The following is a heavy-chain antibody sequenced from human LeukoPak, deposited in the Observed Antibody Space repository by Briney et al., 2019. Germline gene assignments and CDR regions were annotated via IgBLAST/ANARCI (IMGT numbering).Heavy chain of an antibody. CDR3: ARDPITMVRGVIISGMDV. D-gene: IGHD3-10*01. J-gene: IGHJ6*02. CDR1: GYTFTGYY. CDR2: INPNSGGT. Sequence: ASVKVSCKASGYTFTGYYMHWVRQAPGQGLEWMGWINPNSGGTNYAQKFQGWVTMTRDTSISTAYMELSRLRSDDTAVYYCARDPITMVRGVIISGMDVWGQGTTVTVSS. V-gene: IGHV1-2*04.